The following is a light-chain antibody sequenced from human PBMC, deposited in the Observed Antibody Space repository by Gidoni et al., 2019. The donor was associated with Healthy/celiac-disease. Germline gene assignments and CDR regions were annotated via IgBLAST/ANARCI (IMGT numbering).Light chain of an antibody. Sequence: DIQMTQSPSTLSASVGDRVTITCGASQSSSSWLAWYQQKPGKAPKLLIYKASSLESGVPSRFSGSGSGTEFTLTISSLQPDDFATYYCQQYKSYSPWTFGQGTKVEIK. CDR2: KAS. CDR1: QSSSSW. J-gene: IGKJ1*01. CDR3: QQYKSYSPWT. V-gene: IGKV1-5*03.